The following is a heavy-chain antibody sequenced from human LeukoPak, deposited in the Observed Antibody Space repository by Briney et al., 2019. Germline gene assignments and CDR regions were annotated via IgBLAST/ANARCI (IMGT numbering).Heavy chain of an antibody. CDR3: ARDSVSTYHFDY. V-gene: IGHV4-34*01. J-gene: IGHJ4*02. CDR1: GGSFSGYC. D-gene: IGHD5/OR15-5a*01. CDR2: INHSGST. Sequence: SETLSLTCAVYGGSFSGYCWSWIRQPPGKGLEWIGEINHSGSTNYNPSLKSRVTISVDTSKNQFSLKLSSVTAADTAVYYCARDSVSTYHFDYWGQGTLVTVSS.